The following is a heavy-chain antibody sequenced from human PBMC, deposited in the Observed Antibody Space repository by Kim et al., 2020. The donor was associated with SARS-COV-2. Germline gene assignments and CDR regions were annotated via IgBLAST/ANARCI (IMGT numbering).Heavy chain of an antibody. CDR1: GSSFSNYW. CDR3: ARGGLGGAFDY. Sequence: GGSLRLSCAASGSSFSNYWMTWVRQAPGKGLGWVAIIKPDGSETSYVDSVKGRFTISRDNAKNALYLQMNSLRAEDTAMYYCARGGLGGAFDYWGQGTLV. CDR2: IKPDGSET. D-gene: IGHD1-26*01. V-gene: IGHV3-7*01. J-gene: IGHJ4*02.